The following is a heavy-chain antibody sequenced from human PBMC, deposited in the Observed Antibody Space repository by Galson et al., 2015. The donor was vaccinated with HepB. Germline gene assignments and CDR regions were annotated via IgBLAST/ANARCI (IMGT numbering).Heavy chain of an antibody. CDR2: ISSDASKE. V-gene: IGHV3-30*04. Sequence: SLRLSCAASGLTFSTYAMHWVRQAPGKGLEWVAIISSDASKEHYADSVKGRFTISRDNSKNTLHLQMNSLSAEDTAVHYCARDNLPGKAVVDSGYYFDHWGQGTRVTVSS. CDR1: GLTFSTYA. CDR3: ARDNLPGKAVVDSGYYFDH. J-gene: IGHJ4*02. D-gene: IGHD6-19*01.